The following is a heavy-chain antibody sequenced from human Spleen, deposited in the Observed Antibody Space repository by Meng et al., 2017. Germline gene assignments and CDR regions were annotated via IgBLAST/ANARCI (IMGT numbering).Heavy chain of an antibody. V-gene: IGHV3-30*01. CDR2: ISYDSSNL. D-gene: IGHD5-18*01. J-gene: IGHJ4*02. CDR3: ARETDGINTAMVGY. Sequence: GGSLRLSYAASGFTFSGYAMHWVRQAPGKGLEWVALISYDSSNLQYADSVKGRFTISRDNSKNTLYLLINSLRAEDTAVYYCARETDGINTAMVGYWGQGTLVTVSS. CDR1: GFTFSGYA.